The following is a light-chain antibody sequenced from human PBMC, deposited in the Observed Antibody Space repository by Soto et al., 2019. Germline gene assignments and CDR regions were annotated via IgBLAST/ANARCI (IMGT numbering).Light chain of an antibody. Sequence: EKVLTQSPGTLSLSPGERATLSCRASQSVSSSYLAWYQQKPGQAPRLLIYGASSRATCIPDRFSGSGSGTDFTLTISRLEPEDFAVYYCQQYGSSLRTFGGGTKVEIK. V-gene: IGKV3-20*01. J-gene: IGKJ4*01. CDR3: QQYGSSLRT. CDR2: GAS. CDR1: QSVSSSY.